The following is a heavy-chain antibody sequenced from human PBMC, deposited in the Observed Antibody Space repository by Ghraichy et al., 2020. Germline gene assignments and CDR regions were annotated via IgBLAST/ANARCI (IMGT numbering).Heavy chain of an antibody. CDR1: GGSISSGGYY. D-gene: IGHD3-3*01. Sequence: SETLSLTCTVSGGSISSGGYYWSWIRQHPGKGLEWIGYIYYSGSTYYNPSLKSRVTISVDTSKNQFSLKLSSVTAADTAVYYCAREGDFGVVTPPLRAFDIWGQGTMVTVSS. CDR3: AREGDFGVVTPPLRAFDI. CDR2: IYYSGST. V-gene: IGHV4-31*03. J-gene: IGHJ3*02.